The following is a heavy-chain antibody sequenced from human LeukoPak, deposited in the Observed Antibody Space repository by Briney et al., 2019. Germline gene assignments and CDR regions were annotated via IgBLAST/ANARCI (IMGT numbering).Heavy chain of an antibody. CDR3: ARAITMVRGVIITAPFDY. CDR1: DGSISSSSYY. V-gene: IGHV4-39*07. D-gene: IGHD3-10*01. CDR2: IYYSGST. J-gene: IGHJ4*02. Sequence: SETLSLTCTVSDGSISSSSYYWGWIRQPPGKGLEWIGSIYYSGSTYYNPSLKSRVTISVDTSKNQFSLKLSSVTAADTAVYYCARAITMVRGVIITAPFDYWGQGTLVTVSS.